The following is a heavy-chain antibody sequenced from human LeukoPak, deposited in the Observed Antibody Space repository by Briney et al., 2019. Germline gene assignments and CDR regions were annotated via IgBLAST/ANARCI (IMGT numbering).Heavy chain of an antibody. J-gene: IGHJ4*02. D-gene: IGHD4-23*01. CDR2: TKQDGSEK. CDR1: GFILRSYW. CDR3: ARALDGSGGD. Sequence: GGSLRLSCAASGFILRSYWMSWVRQAPGKGLEWVANTKQDGSEKYYVDSVKGRFTISRDNAKNSLYLQMNSPRAEDTAVYYCARALDGSGGDWGQGTLVTVSS. V-gene: IGHV3-7*01.